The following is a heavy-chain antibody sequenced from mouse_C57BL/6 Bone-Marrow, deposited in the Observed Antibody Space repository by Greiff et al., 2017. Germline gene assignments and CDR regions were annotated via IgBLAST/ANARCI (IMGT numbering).Heavy chain of an antibody. Sequence: QVQLQQSGPELVKPGASVKISCKASGYAFSSSWMNWVKQRPGKGLEWIGRIYPGDGDTNYNGKFKGKATLTADKSSSTAYMQLSSLTSEDSAVYFCARVGTTGAYAMDYWGQGTSVTVSS. CDR2: IYPGDGDT. V-gene: IGHV1-82*01. CDR3: ARVGTTGAYAMDY. D-gene: IGHD1-1*01. J-gene: IGHJ4*01. CDR1: GYAFSSSW.